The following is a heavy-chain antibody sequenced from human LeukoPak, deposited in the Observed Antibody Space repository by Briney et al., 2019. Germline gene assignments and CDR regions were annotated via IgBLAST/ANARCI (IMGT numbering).Heavy chain of an antibody. CDR1: GFTFSSYG. V-gene: IGHV3-30*18. CDR2: ISYDGSNK. Sequence: GGSLRLSCAASGFTFSSYGMHWVRQAPGKGLEWVAVISYDGSNKYYADSVKGRFTISRDNSKNTLYLQMNSLRAEDTAVYYCAKDRSRITIFPKREGRPTSFDYWGQGTLVTVSS. J-gene: IGHJ4*02. D-gene: IGHD3-9*01. CDR3: AKDRSRITIFPKREGRPTSFDY.